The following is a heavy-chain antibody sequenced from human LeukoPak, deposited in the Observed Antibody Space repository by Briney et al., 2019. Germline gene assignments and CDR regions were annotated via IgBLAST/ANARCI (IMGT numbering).Heavy chain of an antibody. D-gene: IGHD3-16*02. CDR1: TFTFSSYT. V-gene: IGHV3-21*01. CDR2: ISSSGSYI. CDR3: ARASDHDWGSYRWDAFDI. Sequence: PGGSLRLSCAASTFTFSSYTMNWVRQAPGTGLEWVSSISSSGSYIYYADSLKGRFAVSRDNARKSLYLQMNSLRAEDTAVYYCARASDHDWGSYRWDAFDIWGQRTMVIVSS. J-gene: IGHJ3*02.